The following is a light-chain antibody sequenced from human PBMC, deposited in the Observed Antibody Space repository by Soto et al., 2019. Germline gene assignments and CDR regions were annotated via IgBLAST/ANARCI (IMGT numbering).Light chain of an antibody. V-gene: IGLV2-11*01. CDR3: CTYAGSYYV. CDR2: DVS. J-gene: IGLJ1*01. Sequence: QSALTQPRSVSGSPGQSVTISCTGTSSDVGGYNYVSWYQQHPGNAPKLMIYDVSKRPSGVPDRFSGSNSGNTASLTISGLQAEDEADYYCCTYAGSYYVFGTGIKVTVL. CDR1: SSDVGGYNY.